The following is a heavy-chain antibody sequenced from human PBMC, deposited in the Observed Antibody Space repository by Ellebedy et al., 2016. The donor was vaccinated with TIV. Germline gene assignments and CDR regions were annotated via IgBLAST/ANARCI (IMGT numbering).Heavy chain of an antibody. CDR3: AGTYYYVSGSYLVPIFDY. CDR1: GFTFSNAW. J-gene: IGHJ4*02. V-gene: IGHV4-59*01. D-gene: IGHD3-10*01. CDR2: IYYSGST. Sequence: ESLKISCAASGFTFSNAWMSWVRQAPGKGLEWIGSIYYSGSTNYNPSLKSRVTISVDTSKNQFSLKLSSVTAADTAVYYCAGTYYYVSGSYLVPIFDYWGQGTLVTVSS.